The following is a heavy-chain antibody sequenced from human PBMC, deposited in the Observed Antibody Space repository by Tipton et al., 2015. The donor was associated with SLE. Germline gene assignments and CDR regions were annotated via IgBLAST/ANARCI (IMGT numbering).Heavy chain of an antibody. D-gene: IGHD3-10*01. CDR1: GYIFSTYY. Sequence: QLVQSGPEVKKPGASVKVSCKASGYIFSTYYMHWVRQAPGQGLEWMGVINPSGGLTNYAQKLQGRVTMASDTSTSTVYMELSSLRSEDTAVYYCARALFGGPHYYFYMDVWGKGTTVTVSS. V-gene: IGHV1-46*04. CDR2: INPSGGLT. CDR3: ARALFGGPHYYFYMDV. J-gene: IGHJ6*03.